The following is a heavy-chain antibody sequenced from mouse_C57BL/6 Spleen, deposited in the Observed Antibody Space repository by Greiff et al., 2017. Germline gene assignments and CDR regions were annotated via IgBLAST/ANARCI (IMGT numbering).Heavy chain of an antibody. J-gene: IGHJ4*01. V-gene: IGHV1-52*01. D-gene: IGHD1-1*01. CDR2: IDPSDSET. CDR3: ASSSFYGSSSYAMDY. CDR1: GYTFTSYW. Sequence: QVQLQQPGAELVRPGSSVKLSCKASGYTFTSYWMHWVKQRPIQGLEWIGNIDPSDSETHYNQKFKDKATLTVDKSSSTAYMQLSSLTSEDSAVYDCASSSFYGSSSYAMDYWGQGTSVTVSA.